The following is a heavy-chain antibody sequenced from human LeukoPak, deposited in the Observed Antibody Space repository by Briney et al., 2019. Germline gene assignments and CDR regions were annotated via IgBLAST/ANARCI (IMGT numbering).Heavy chain of an antibody. V-gene: IGHV3-23*01. CDR3: AKNTGEMATKSPSEYCQQ. D-gene: IGHD5-24*01. J-gene: IGHJ1*01. CDR1: GFTFSIYT. CDR2: ISGSVGST. Sequence: GASLRPSCAASGFTFSIYTMSWVPQAPGKGLEWVSAISGSVGSTYYTDSAKGRFTISRDNFKNTLYLQINRLRREDTAVYYCAKNTGEMATKSPSEYCQQWGQGTLVSV.